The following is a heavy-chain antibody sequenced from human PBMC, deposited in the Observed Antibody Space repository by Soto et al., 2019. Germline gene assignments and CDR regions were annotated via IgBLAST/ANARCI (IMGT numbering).Heavy chain of an antibody. J-gene: IGHJ6*02. Sequence: VESLKISCKGSGYSFTSYWIGWVRQMPGKGLEWMGIIYPGDSDTRYSPSFQGQVTISADKSISTAYLQWSSLKASDTAMYYCARHRARRSGYYYYGMDVWGQRTTVTVSS. CDR3: ARHRARRSGYYYYGMDV. V-gene: IGHV5-51*01. CDR1: GYSFTSYW. CDR2: IYPGDSDT.